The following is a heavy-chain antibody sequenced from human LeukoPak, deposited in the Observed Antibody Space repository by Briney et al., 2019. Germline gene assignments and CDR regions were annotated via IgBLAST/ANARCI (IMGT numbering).Heavy chain of an antibody. CDR1: GYALRSDW. J-gene: IGHJ4*02. CDR3: AKNSGWLQLGD. D-gene: IGHD5-24*01. CDR2: VKEDGSEK. V-gene: IGHV3-7*01. Sequence: GGSLRLSCAVSGYALRSDWMVWVRQAPGKGLVWVATVKEDGSEKDYVDSEKGRFTISADSARNSLYLQMNSLRPEDTALYYCAKNSGWLQLGDWGQGTLVTVSS.